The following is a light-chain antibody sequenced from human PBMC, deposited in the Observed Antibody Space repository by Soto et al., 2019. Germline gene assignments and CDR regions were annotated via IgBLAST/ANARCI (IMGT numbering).Light chain of an antibody. Sequence: EIGLTQSPGTLSLSPGERTTLSCRAGQSISSSYLAWYQQKPGQAPRLLVYGASSRATGIPDRFSGSGSGTDFTLTISRLEPEDFALYYCQQYSSTFWTLGQGTKVDIK. CDR3: QQYSSTFWT. J-gene: IGKJ1*01. V-gene: IGKV3-20*01. CDR2: GAS. CDR1: QSISSSY.